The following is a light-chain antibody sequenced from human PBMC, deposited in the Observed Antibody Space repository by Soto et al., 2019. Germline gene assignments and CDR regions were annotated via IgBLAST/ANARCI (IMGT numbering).Light chain of an antibody. V-gene: IGKV3D-15*01. J-gene: IGKJ1*01. CDR3: QQYGSSGT. CDR1: QSVSSN. CDR2: GAS. Sequence: EIVMTQPPATLSVSPGERASLCCRASQSVSSNLAWYQQKPGQAPWLLIYGASTRATGIPARFSGSGSGTDFTLTISRMEPEDFAVYYCQQYGSSGTFGQGTKVDIK.